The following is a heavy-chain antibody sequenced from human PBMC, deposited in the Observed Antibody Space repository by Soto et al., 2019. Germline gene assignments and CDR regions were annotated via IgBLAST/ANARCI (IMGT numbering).Heavy chain of an antibody. Sequence: QVQLVQSGPEVKKPGASVKVSCKASGYTFSNHGISWVRQAPGQGLEWMGWISPYNGNTNYAQKLQGRVTMTTDTATSTAYMELTSLRSDDTAMYYCARRGLEPDYCGQGTLVTVSS. CDR1: GYTFSNHG. CDR2: ISPYNGNT. CDR3: ARRGLEPDY. V-gene: IGHV1-18*01. J-gene: IGHJ4*02.